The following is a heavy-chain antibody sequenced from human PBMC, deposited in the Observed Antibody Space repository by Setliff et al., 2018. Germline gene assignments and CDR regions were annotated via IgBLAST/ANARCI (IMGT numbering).Heavy chain of an antibody. CDR2: INYSGIT. CDR3: ARLPGYCNGGNCYGYYTFDI. CDR1: GDSISSSSYY. D-gene: IGHD2-15*01. V-gene: IGHV4-39*01. J-gene: IGHJ3*02. Sequence: TLSLTCSVSGDSISSSSYYWGWIRQPPGKGLEWIGSINYSGITYYSPSLKSRVIVSVDTSKNQFSLKLSSVTAADTAVYYCARLPGYCNGGNCYGYYTFDIWGQGTRVTVSS.